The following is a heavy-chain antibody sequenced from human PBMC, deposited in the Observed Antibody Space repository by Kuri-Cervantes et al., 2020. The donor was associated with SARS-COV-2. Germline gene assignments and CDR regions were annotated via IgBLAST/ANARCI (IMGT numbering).Heavy chain of an antibody. J-gene: IGHJ5*02. CDR2: ISSSSSYI. Sequence: ETLSLTCAASGFTFSSYSMNWVRQAPGKGLEWVSSISSSSSYIYYADSVKGRFTISRDNAKNSLYLQMNSLRAEDTAVYYCARGITIFGVVMDLGWFDPWGQGTLVTVSS. CDR3: ARGITIFGVVMDLGWFDP. D-gene: IGHD3-3*01. V-gene: IGHV3-21*01. CDR1: GFTFSSYS.